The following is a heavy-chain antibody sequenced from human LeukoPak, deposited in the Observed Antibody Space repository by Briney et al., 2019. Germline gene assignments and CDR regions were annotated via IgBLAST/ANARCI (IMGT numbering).Heavy chain of an antibody. CDR2: INPSGGST. J-gene: IGHJ6*03. D-gene: IGHD4-17*01. V-gene: IGHV1-46*01. CDR1: GYTFTSYY. Sequence: ASVKVSCKASGYTFTSYYIHWVRQAPGQGLEWMGIINPSGGSTSYAQKFQGRVTMTRDMSTSTVYMELSSLRSEDTAVYYCASSGRGDHGDYGDYYYYMDVWGKGTTVTVSS. CDR3: ASSGRGDHGDYGDYYYYMDV.